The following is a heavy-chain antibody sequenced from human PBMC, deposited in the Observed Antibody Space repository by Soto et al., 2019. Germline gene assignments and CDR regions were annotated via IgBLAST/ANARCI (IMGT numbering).Heavy chain of an antibody. CDR2: IYAGGGST. Sequence: EVQLLESGGGLVQPGGSLRLSCAASGFVFSNYAMCWFRQAPGKGLEWVSTIYAGGGSTYYAGSVKGRFTISRDNSRHILFVQMDGLRVEDAANYFCAGDLILGDCYEDPDYWGQGTMVTVSS. D-gene: IGHD2-21*01. V-gene: IGHV3-23*01. CDR3: AGDLILGDCYEDPDY. J-gene: IGHJ4*02. CDR1: GFVFSNYA.